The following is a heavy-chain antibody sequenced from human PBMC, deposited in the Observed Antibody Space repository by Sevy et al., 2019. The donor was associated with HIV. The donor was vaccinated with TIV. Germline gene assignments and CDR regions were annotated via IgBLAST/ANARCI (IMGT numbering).Heavy chain of an antibody. CDR1: GFTFSSYS. CDR2: ISSSSSYI. CDR3: ARDALTTDDYYYYGMDV. V-gene: IGHV3-21*01. D-gene: IGHD4-17*01. J-gene: IGHJ6*02. Sequence: GGSLRLSCAASGFTFSSYSMNWVRQAPGKGLERVSSISSSSSYIYYADSVKGRFTISRDNAKNSLYLQMNSLRAEDTAVYYCARDALTTDDYYYYGMDVWCQGTTVTVSS.